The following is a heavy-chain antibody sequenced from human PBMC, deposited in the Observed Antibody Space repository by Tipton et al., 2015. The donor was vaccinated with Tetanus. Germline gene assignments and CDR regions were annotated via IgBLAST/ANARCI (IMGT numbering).Heavy chain of an antibody. CDR2: ISGSGGST. J-gene: IGHJ4*02. V-gene: IGHV3-23*01. D-gene: IGHD4-17*01. CDR3: AKEFYPRDDYGVAFRD. CDR1: GFTFSSYA. Sequence: SLRLSCAASGFTFSSYAMSWVRQAPGKGLEWVSAISGSGGSTYYADSVKGRFTISRDNSKNTLYLQMNSLRAEDTAVYYCAKEFYPRDDYGVAFRDWGQGTLVTVSS.